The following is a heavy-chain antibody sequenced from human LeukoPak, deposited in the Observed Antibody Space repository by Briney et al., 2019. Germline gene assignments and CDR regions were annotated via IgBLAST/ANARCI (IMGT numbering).Heavy chain of an antibody. V-gene: IGHV1-69*04. CDR1: GGSFSSYV. D-gene: IGHD2-2*01. CDR3: ARDHREAAMWFDP. Sequence: SVKVSCKASGGSFSSYVITWVRQAPGQGLEWMGRIIPILGVSNFAQKFEGRVTITADKSTNTAHMELRRLESGDTAVYYCARDHREAAMWFDPWGQGTLVTVSS. J-gene: IGHJ5*02. CDR2: IIPILGVS.